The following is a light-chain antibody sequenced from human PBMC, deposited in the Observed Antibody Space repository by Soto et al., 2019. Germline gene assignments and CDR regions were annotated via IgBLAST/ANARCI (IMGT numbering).Light chain of an antibody. CDR1: ASNIGNNY. Sequence: QSVLTQPPSVSAAPGQTVTISCSGSASNIGNNYVSWYQQLPGTAPKLLIYENYDRPSGIPDRFSGSKSGTSATLGITGLQTGDEADYYCGAWDNSLTGGVFGGGTKLTVL. CDR2: ENY. V-gene: IGLV1-51*02. CDR3: GAWDNSLTGGV. J-gene: IGLJ2*01.